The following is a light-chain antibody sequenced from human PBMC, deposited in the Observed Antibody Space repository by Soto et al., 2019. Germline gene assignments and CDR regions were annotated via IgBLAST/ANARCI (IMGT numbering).Light chain of an antibody. Sequence: QSALTQPPSVSAAPGQKVTISCSGSSSNIGNNYVSWYQQLPGTAPKLLIYDNNNRPSGIPDRFSGSKSGTSATLGITGLQTGDEADYYCGTWDSSLSAGVFGTGTKLTVL. CDR1: SSNIGNNY. J-gene: IGLJ1*01. V-gene: IGLV1-51*01. CDR2: DNN. CDR3: GTWDSSLSAGV.